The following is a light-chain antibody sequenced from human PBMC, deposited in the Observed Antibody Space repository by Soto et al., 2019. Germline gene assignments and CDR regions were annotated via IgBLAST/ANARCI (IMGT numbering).Light chain of an antibody. CDR2: AVS. CDR1: QTIINNY. J-gene: IGKJ1*01. Sequence: EIVLTQSPGTLTLSPGESAALSCRASQTIINNYLVWYRQKPGQAPRLLIYAVSSRAAGIPDRFSGSGSGTDFALTIARLEPEDSSVYYCQQHSNSPWTFDQGTRGEI. CDR3: QQHSNSPWT. V-gene: IGKV3D-20*02.